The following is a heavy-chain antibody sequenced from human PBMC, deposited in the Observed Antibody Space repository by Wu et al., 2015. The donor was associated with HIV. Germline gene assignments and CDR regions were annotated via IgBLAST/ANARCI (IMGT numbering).Heavy chain of an antibody. CDR2: ISAYNGNT. V-gene: IGHV1-18*01. CDR1: GYTFTSYG. J-gene: IGHJ6*02. CDR3: ARDFQDYDILTGKSYYYYGMDV. D-gene: IGHD3-9*01. Sequence: QVQLVQSGAEVKKPGASVKVSCKASGYTFTSYGISWVRQAPGQGLEWMGWISAYNGNTNYAQKLQGRVTMTTDTSTSTAYMELRSLRSDDTAVYYCARDFQDYDILTGKSYYYYGMDVWGQGTTVTVSS.